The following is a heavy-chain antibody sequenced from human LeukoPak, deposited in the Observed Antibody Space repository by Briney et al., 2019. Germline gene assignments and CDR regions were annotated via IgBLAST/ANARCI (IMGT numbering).Heavy chain of an antibody. CDR1: GYTFTSYD. V-gene: IGHV1-8*01. J-gene: IGHJ4*02. D-gene: IGHD6-13*01. Sequence: SVKVSCKASGYTFTSYDINWVRQATGQGLEWMGWMNPNSGNTGYAQKFQGRVTMTRNTSISTAYMELSSLRSEDTAVYYCARVLRNIAAAGIGYWGQGTLVTVSS. CDR2: MNPNSGNT. CDR3: ARVLRNIAAAGIGY.